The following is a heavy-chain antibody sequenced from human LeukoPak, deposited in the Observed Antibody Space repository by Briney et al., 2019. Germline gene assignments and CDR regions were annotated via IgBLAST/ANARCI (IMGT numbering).Heavy chain of an antibody. J-gene: IGHJ3*02. Sequence: QPGGSLRLSCVASGFTFGSYWIYWVRQAPGKGLECISRINNDGRDKVYADSVRGRFTISRDNAKNTVFLQLNSLRAEDTGVYYCARGGDFHAFDIWGRGTMVTVSS. D-gene: IGHD3-3*01. CDR2: INNDGRDK. CDR3: ARGGDFHAFDI. V-gene: IGHV3-74*01. CDR1: GFTFGSYW.